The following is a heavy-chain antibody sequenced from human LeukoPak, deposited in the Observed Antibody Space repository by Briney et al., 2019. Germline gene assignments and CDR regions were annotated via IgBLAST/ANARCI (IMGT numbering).Heavy chain of an antibody. CDR1: GGSFSSADYY. CDR2: IYHTGSN. D-gene: IGHD5-24*01. Sequence: SETLSLTCTVSGGSFSSADYYWSWIRHPPGKALEWIGYIYHTGSNNYKYSLKSRVTISLDTSKNQFSLKLSSVTAADTAVYFCARPVEMSAYFQHWGQGTLVSVSS. CDR3: ARPVEMSAYFQH. V-gene: IGHV4-61*08. J-gene: IGHJ1*01.